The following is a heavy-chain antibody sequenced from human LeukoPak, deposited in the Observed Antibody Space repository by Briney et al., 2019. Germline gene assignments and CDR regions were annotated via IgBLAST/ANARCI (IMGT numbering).Heavy chain of an antibody. CDR1: DGSINSFY. J-gene: IGHJ3*02. CDR3: VKSNSRYQPWTLDI. D-gene: IGHD2-2*01. Sequence: SETLSLTCTVSDGSINSFYWSRIRQPPGKGLEWIGYIYYSGSTNYNPSLKSRVTISVDTSNNQLSLKVNSVTAADTAMYYCVKSNSRYQPWTLDIWGRGTMVTVSS. V-gene: IGHV4-59*01. CDR2: IYYSGST.